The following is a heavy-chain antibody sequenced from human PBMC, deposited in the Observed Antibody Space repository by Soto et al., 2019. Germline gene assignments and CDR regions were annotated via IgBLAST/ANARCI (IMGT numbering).Heavy chain of an antibody. J-gene: IGHJ5*02. CDR2: IYYSGST. D-gene: IGHD3-22*01. Sequence: PSETLSLTCTVSGGSISSYYWSWIRQPPGKGLEWIGSIYYSGSTYYNPSLKSRVTISVDTSKNQFSLKLSSVTAADTAVYYCARHGVRAYYDSSGYYFNWFDPWGQGTLVTVSS. V-gene: IGHV4-59*05. CDR3: ARHGVRAYYDSSGYYFNWFDP. CDR1: GGSISSYY.